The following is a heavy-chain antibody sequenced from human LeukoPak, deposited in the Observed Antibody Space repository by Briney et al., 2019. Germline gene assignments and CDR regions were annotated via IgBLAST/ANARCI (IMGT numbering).Heavy chain of an antibody. CDR2: INCNGGGT. CDR1: GYTFTGYY. D-gene: IGHD2-21*01. CDR3: ARDYGPYPGCSWFDP. V-gene: IGHV1-2*06. Sequence: ASVKVSCKASGYTFTGYYIHWVRQAPGQGLEWMGRINCNGGGTSYAQKFQGRVAMTRDTSISTAYMELDRLTSDDTAVYYCARDYGPYPGCSWFDPWGQGTLVTVSS. J-gene: IGHJ5*02.